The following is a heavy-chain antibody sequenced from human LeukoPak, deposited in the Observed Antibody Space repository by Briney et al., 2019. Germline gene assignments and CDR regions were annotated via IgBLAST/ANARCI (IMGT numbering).Heavy chain of an antibody. J-gene: IGHJ4*02. CDR3: ARDSGYSSGWLDY. CDR1: GFTFSSYW. V-gene: IGHV3-66*01. D-gene: IGHD6-19*01. Sequence: PGGSLRLSCAASGFTFSSYWMGWVRQAPGKGLEWVSVIYSGGSTYYADSVKGRFTISRDNSKNTLYLQMNSLRAEDTAVYYCARDSGYSSGWLDYWGQGTLVTVSS. CDR2: IYSGGST.